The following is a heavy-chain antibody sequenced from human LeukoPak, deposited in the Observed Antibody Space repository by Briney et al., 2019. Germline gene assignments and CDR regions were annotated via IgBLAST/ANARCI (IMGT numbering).Heavy chain of an antibody. CDR1: GYTFSRYI. V-gene: IGHV1-2*02. CDR3: ARDQRYSSAWYDEGGYYFDY. CDR2: INPNSGGT. D-gene: IGHD6-19*01. J-gene: IGHJ4*02. Sequence: EASVKVSCKASGYTFSRYIVIWLRQAPGQGLEWMGWINPNSGGTKYVQKFQGRVTVTRDTSISTAYMELSRLRSDDTAVYYCARDQRYSSAWYDEGGYYFDYWGQGTPVTVSS.